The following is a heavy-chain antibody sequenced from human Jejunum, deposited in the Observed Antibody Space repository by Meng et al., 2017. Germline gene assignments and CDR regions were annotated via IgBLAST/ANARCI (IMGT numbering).Heavy chain of an antibody. D-gene: IGHD1-26*01. V-gene: IGHV4-30-2*01. CDR2: IYHTGST. Sequence: QLQLQESGGGLGKPAQRRSVTCAVSGGSISSDGYTWSWIRQPPGKGLEWIGYIYHTGSTYYNPSLKSRVTISVDRSKNQFSLNLSSVTAADTAVYYCARMDSAFHYFDYWGQGTLVTVSS. J-gene: IGHJ4*02. CDR3: ARMDSAFHYFDY. CDR1: GGSISSDGYT.